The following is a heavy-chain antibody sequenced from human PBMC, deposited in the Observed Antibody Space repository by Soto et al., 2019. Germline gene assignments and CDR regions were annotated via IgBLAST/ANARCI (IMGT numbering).Heavy chain of an antibody. CDR3: ARGTHYGEAFDI. V-gene: IGHV3-48*01. CDR1: GFTFSSYS. CDR2: ISSSSSTI. Sequence: EVQLAESGGGLVQPGGSLRLSCGASGFTFSSYSMNWVRQAPGKGLEWVSYISSSSSTIYYADSVKGRFTISRDNAKNSLYLQMNSLRAEDTAVYYCARGTHYGEAFDIWGQGTMVTVSS. J-gene: IGHJ3*02. D-gene: IGHD4-17*01.